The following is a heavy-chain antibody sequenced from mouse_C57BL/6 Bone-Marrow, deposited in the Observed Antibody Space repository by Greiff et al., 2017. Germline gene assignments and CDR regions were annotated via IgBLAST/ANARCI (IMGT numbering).Heavy chain of an antibody. Sequence: EVKLQESGPGMVKPSQSLSLTCTVTGYSITSGYDWHWIRHFPGNKLEWMGYISYSGSTNYNPSLKSRISITHDTSKNHFFLKLNSVTTEDTATYYCARSAYDGYSWFAYWGQGTLVTVSA. J-gene: IGHJ3*01. CDR2: ISYSGST. CDR1: GYSITSGYD. CDR3: ARSAYDGYSWFAY. V-gene: IGHV3-1*01. D-gene: IGHD2-3*01.